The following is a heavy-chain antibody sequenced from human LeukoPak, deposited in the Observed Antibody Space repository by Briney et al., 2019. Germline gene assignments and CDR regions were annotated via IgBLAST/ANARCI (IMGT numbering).Heavy chain of an antibody. D-gene: IGHD2-21*02. CDR3: ARGPVRDDGLTGISYYFGLDV. Sequence: SETLSLTCAVYGGSFTDYYWSWIRHLPGKGLEWIGEIHHRAGATYTTSLSGRVTISADTSPKQFSLHLTSVTAADTATFYCARGPVRDDGLTGISYYFGLDVWGHGTTVTVFS. V-gene: IGHV4-34*01. J-gene: IGHJ6*02. CDR1: GGSFTDYY. CDR2: IHHRAGA.